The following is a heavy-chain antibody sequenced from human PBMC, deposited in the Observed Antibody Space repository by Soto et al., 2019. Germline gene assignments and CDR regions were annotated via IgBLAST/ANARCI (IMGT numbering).Heavy chain of an antibody. CDR3: AGDVRNGSSAMYL. V-gene: IGHV1-18*04. CDR2: ISAYNGNT. D-gene: IGHD6-6*01. CDR1: GYTFTRYG. J-gene: IGHJ6*02. Sequence: ASVNVSCPASGYTFTRYGISWLRQAPGQGLAWMGWISAYNGNTNYAQKLQGRVTMTTDTSTSTAYMELRSLRSDDTAVYYCAGDVRNGSSAMYLCGQVTKVAVAS.